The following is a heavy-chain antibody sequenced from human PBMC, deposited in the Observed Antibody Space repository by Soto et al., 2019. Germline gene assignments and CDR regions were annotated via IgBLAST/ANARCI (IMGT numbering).Heavy chain of an antibody. Sequence: SDTLSLTCAVYGGCFSGHSWTWIRQSPGKGLEWIGDINHSGRVNYRPSLKSRVTISLDTSKNQFSLTLSAVTAADTAMYYCSTRAYDTNGYYRFDPWGQGPLVTVSS. CDR2: INHSGRV. V-gene: IGHV4-34*01. CDR1: GGCFSGHS. J-gene: IGHJ5*01. CDR3: STRAYDTNGYYRFDP. D-gene: IGHD3-22*01.